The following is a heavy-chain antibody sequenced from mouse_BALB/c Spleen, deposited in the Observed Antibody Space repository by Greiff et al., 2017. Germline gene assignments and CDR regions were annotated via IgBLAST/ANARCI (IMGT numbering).Heavy chain of an antibody. Sequence: DVMLVESGGGLVKPGGSLKLSCAASGFTFSSYAMSWVRQTPEKRLEWVATISSGGSYTYYPDSVKGRFTISRDSAKNTLYLQMSSLRSEDTAMYYCARLRQLGPLAYWGQGTLVTVSA. V-gene: IGHV5-9-1*01. D-gene: IGHD3-2*01. J-gene: IGHJ3*01. CDR3: ARLRQLGPLAY. CDR1: GFTFSSYA. CDR2: ISSGGSYT.